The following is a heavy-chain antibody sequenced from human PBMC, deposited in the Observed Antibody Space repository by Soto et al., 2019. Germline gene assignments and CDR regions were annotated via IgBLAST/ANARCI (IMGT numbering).Heavy chain of an antibody. Sequence: WASVKVSCKVSGYTLTELSMHWVRQAPGKGLEWMGGFDPEDGETIYAQMFQGRVTMTEDTSTDTAYMELSSLRSEDTAVYYCATDLATLRFLEWLPEFDPWGQEPWSPSPQ. J-gene: IGHJ5*02. CDR3: ATDLATLRFLEWLPEFDP. CDR2: FDPEDGET. V-gene: IGHV1-24*01. CDR1: GYTLTELS. D-gene: IGHD3-3*01.